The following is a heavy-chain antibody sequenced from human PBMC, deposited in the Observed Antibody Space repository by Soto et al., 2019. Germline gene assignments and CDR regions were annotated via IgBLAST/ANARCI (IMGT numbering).Heavy chain of an antibody. CDR2: IYYSGST. V-gene: IGHV4-39*01. J-gene: IGHJ4*02. Sequence: PSETLSLTCTVSGGSISSSSYYWGWIRQPPGKGLEWIGSIYYSGSTYYNPSLKSRVTISVDTSKNQFSLKLSSVTAADTAVYYCARPVRSSSGLQYYFDYWGQGTLVTVSS. CDR1: GGSISSSSYY. D-gene: IGHD6-19*01. CDR3: ARPVRSSSGLQYYFDY.